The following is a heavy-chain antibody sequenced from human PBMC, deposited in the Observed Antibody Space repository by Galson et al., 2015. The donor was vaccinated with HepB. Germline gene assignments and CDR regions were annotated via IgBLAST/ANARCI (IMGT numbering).Heavy chain of an antibody. CDR1: GFTFSSYA. CDR2: ISSNGGST. Sequence: SLRLSCAASGFTFSSYAMHWVRQAPGKGLEYVSAISSNGGSTYYADSVKGRFTISRDNSKNTLYLQMSSLRAEDTAVYYRVKCLLRYFDWLLHTWGQGTLVTVSS. D-gene: IGHD3-9*01. V-gene: IGHV3-64D*06. J-gene: IGHJ5*02. CDR3: VKCLLRYFDWLLHT.